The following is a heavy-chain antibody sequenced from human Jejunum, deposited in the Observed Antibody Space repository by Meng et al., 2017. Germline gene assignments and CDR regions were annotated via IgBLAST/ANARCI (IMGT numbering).Heavy chain of an antibody. D-gene: IGHD5-18*01. Sequence: QVQLQESGPGLVKPSPTLSLTCTVSGCSLRSVNNQLSLIRQPPGKGLEYIGYIYYDGSTYHSPSLKSRVTISIDTSKNQFSLRLNSVTAADTAVYYCARGFYVDTAMVIDSWGQGALVTVSS. J-gene: IGHJ4*02. V-gene: IGHV4-30-4*01. CDR1: GCSLRSVNNQ. CDR2: IYYDGST. CDR3: ARGFYVDTAMVIDS.